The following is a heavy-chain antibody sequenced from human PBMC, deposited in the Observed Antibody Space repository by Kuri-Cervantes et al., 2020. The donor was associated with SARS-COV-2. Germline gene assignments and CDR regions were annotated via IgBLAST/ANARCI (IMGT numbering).Heavy chain of an antibody. D-gene: IGHD6-13*01. Sequence: GESLKISCAASGFTFSSYAMSGVRQAPGKGLEWVANIKQDGSEKYYVDSVKGRSTISRDNAKNSLYLQMNSLRAEDTALYYCAKDIAYYYGLDVWGKGTTVTVSS. CDR3: AKDIAYYYGLDV. V-gene: IGHV3-7*03. J-gene: IGHJ6*04. CDR1: GFTFSSYA. CDR2: IKQDGSEK.